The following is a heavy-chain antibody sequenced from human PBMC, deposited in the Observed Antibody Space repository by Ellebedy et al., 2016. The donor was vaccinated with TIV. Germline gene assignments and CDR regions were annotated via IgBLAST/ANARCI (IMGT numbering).Heavy chain of an antibody. D-gene: IGHD1-20*01. J-gene: IGHJ1*01. CDR2: IRSTTYGATT. CDR1: GFTFGDYA. CDR3: SRDPFDITDHDRGKYFQH. Sequence: GESLKISCTTSGFTFGDYAMTWFRQAPGKGLEWLGFIRSTTYGATTQYAASVKGRFTISRDDSKGIAYLQMNSLTADDSAVYYCSRDPFDITDHDRGKYFQHWGQGTLVTVSS. V-gene: IGHV3-49*03.